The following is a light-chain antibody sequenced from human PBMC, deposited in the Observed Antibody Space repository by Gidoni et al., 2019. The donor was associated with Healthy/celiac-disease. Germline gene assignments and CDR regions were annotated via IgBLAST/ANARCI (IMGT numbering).Light chain of an antibody. CDR1: QGISSY. CDR3: QQYYSYPRT. CDR2: AAS. V-gene: IGKV1-8*01. J-gene: IGKJ1*01. Sequence: AIRITQSPSSLSASTGDRVTITCRASQGISSYLAWYQQKPGKAPKILIYAASTLQSGVPSRFSGSGSGTDLTITISCMQSEDFATYYCQQYYSYPRTFGQGTKVEIK.